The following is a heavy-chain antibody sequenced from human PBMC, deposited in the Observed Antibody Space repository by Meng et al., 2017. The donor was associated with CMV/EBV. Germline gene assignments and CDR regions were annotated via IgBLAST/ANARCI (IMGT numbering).Heavy chain of an antibody. D-gene: IGHD3-22*01. J-gene: IGHJ4*02. CDR3: ASYADYYDSSGYYYGVFDY. CDR2: IYYSGST. V-gene: IGHV4-59*01. CDR1: GGSISSYY. Sequence: GSLRLSCTVSGGSISSYYWSWIRQPPGKGLEWIGYIYYSGSTNYNPSLKSRVTISVDTSKNQFSLKLSSVTAADTAVYYCASYADYYDSSGYYYGVFDYWGQGTLVTV.